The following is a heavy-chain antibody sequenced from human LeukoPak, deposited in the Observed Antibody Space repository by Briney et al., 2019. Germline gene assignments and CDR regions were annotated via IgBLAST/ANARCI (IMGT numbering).Heavy chain of an antibody. CDR3: AIPVAGPLGFQH. J-gene: IGHJ1*01. Sequence: SVKVSCKASGGTFSSYAISWVRQAPGQGLEWMGGIIPIFGTANYAQKFQGRVTITTDESTSTAYMELSSLRSEDTAVYYCAIPVAGPLGFQHWGQGTLVTVSS. V-gene: IGHV1-69*05. CDR1: GGTFSSYA. D-gene: IGHD6-13*01. CDR2: IIPIFGTA.